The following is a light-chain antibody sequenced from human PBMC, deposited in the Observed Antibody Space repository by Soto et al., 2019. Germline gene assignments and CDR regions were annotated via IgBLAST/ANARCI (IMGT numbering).Light chain of an antibody. CDR2: DAS. CDR1: QNIRSY. Sequence: DIQLTQSPAYLSASVGDRVTITCQASQNIRSYLNWYQHKPGKAPKLLIYDASTLETGVPSRFSGSGSGTDFTFVISSLQPEDIATYYCQQYDNLPITFGQGTRLEIK. CDR3: QQYDNLPIT. J-gene: IGKJ5*01. V-gene: IGKV1-33*01.